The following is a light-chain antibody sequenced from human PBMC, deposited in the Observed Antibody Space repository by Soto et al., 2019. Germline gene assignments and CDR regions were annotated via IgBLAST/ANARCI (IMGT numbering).Light chain of an antibody. CDR1: QSVSTN. CDR3: QQYNNWPPIT. CDR2: GAS. V-gene: IGKV3D-15*01. J-gene: IGKJ5*01. Sequence: EMVMTQSPATLSVSPGERATLSCRASQSVSTNYLAWYQQKPGQAPRLLIYGASTRATGIPARFSGSGSGTEYTLTISSLQSEDFAVYYCQQYNNWPPITFGQGTRLEIK.